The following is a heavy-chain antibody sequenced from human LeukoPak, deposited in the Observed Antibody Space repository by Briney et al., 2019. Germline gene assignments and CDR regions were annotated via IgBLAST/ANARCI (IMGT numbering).Heavy chain of an antibody. Sequence: PGGSLRLSCVASGYTFSSHWMSRVRQAPGKGLEWVGNIKQDGSDKYHADSVKGRFTISRDNAKNSLYLQMSSLRAEDTAVYYCATQTYALFDYWGQGTLVTVSS. CDR2: IKQDGSDK. D-gene: IGHD2-2*01. V-gene: IGHV3-7*03. J-gene: IGHJ4*02. CDR3: ATQTYALFDY. CDR1: GYTFSSHW.